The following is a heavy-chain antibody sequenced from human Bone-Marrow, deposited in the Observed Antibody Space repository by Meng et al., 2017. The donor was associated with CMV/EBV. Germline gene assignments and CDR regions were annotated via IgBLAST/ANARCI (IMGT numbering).Heavy chain of an antibody. CDR1: GYTFTGYY. CDR2: INPNSGGT. J-gene: IGHJ6*02. CDR3: ARVASEKGAAGLMDV. D-gene: IGHD2-15*01. Sequence: ASVKVSCKASGYTFTGYYMHWVRQAPGQGLEWMGWINPNSGGTNYAQKFQGRVTMTRDTSISTAYMELSRLRSDDTAVYYCARVASEKGAAGLMDVWGQGTTVTVYS. V-gene: IGHV1-2*02.